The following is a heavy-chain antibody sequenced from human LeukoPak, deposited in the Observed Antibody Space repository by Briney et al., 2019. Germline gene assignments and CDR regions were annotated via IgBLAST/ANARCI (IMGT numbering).Heavy chain of an antibody. CDR1: GYTLTGYY. V-gene: IGHV1-2*02. J-gene: IGHJ4*02. CDR2: INPNTGAT. D-gene: IGHD6-19*01. Sequence: ASVKASCKASGYTLTGYYLHWVRQAPGQGLKWMGWINPNTGATHSAQKFQGRITMTRDTSISTAYMDLSRLRSDDTAVYYCARDRVGSGWPRPYYFEVWGQGTLVTVSS. CDR3: ARDRVGSGWPRPYYFEV.